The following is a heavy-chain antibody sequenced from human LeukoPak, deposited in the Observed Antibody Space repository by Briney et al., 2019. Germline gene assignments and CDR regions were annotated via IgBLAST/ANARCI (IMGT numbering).Heavy chain of an antibody. CDR2: TSAYSGGT. Sequence: ASVKVSCKASGYTFTTYGISWVRQAPGQGLEWMGWTSAYSGGTNYAQKFQGRVTMTRDTSISTAYMELSRLRSDDTAVYYCARGVLGDSSGYSNWFDPWGQGTLVTVSS. D-gene: IGHD3-22*01. CDR3: ARGVLGDSSGYSNWFDP. V-gene: IGHV1-2*02. CDR1: GYTFTTYG. J-gene: IGHJ5*02.